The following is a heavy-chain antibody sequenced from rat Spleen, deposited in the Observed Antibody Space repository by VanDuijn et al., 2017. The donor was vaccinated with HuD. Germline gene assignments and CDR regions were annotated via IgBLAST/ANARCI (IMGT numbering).Heavy chain of an antibody. CDR1: GFTFHNYW. Sequence: EVQLVESGGGLVQPGRSLKLSCVASGFTFHNYWMTWIRQAPTKGLEWVASINPGGFNTYYRDSVKGRFTVSRDNSKSTLYLQVDSLRSEDTATYYCARQDTSGYSNWFAYWGQGTLVTVSS. D-gene: IGHD4-3*01. CDR3: ARQDTSGYSNWFAY. V-gene: IGHV5-25*01. J-gene: IGHJ3*01. CDR2: INPGGFNT.